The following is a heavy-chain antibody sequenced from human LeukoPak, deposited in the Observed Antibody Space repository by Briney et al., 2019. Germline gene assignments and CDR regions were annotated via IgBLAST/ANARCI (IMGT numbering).Heavy chain of an antibody. CDR1: GGSITTIPYN. D-gene: IGHD2-21*02. CDR3: ASFVGVTSTSGAFDI. V-gene: IGHV4-39*07. Sequence: PSETLSLTCTVSGGSITTIPYNWGWIRQPPGKGLEWIGRIYTSGGTNYNPSLKSRVTISVDTSNNQFSLKLRSVTAADTAVYYCASFVGVTSTSGAFDIWGKGTMVTVSS. J-gene: IGHJ3*02. CDR2: IYTSGGT.